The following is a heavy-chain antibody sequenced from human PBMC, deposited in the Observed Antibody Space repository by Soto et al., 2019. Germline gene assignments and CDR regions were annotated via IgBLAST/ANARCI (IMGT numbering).Heavy chain of an antibody. CDR2: ISSSGSTI. Sequence: GGSLRLSCAASGFTFSSYEMNWVRQAPGKGLEWVSYISSSGSTIYYADSVKGRFTISRDNAKNSLYLQMNSLRAEDTAVYYCARESSIYYDSSGYYYGHYYGMDVWGQGTTVTVSS. J-gene: IGHJ6*02. V-gene: IGHV3-48*03. CDR3: ARESSIYYDSSGYYYGHYYGMDV. CDR1: GFTFSSYE. D-gene: IGHD3-22*01.